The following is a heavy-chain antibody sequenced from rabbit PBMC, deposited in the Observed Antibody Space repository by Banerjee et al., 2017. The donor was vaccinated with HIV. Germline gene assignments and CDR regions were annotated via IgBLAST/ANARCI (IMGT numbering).Heavy chain of an antibody. Sequence: QSLEESGGDLVQPEGSLTLTCKASGFSFSSGYYMCWVRQAPGKRPEWIACIDAGDSGNTYYASWAKGRFTISKTSSTTVTLQMTSLTAADTATFFCARDYDLWGPGTLVTVS. CDR2: IDAGDSGNT. J-gene: IGHJ6*01. CDR3: ARDYDL. CDR1: GFSFSSGYY. V-gene: IGHV1S40*01. D-gene: IGHD2-1*01.